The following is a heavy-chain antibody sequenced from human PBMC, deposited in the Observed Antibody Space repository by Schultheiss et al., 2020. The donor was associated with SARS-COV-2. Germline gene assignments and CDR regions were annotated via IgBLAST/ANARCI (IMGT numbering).Heavy chain of an antibody. J-gene: IGHJ5*02. CDR2: IYYSGST. Sequence: SETLSLTCTVSGGSISSYYWSWIRQPPGKGLEWIGYIYYSGSTYYNPSLKSRVTISVDTSKNQFSLKLSSVTAADTAVYYCARRSDDGSGSYYKWGFDPWGQGTLVTVSS. CDR3: ARRSDDGSGSYYKWGFDP. D-gene: IGHD3-10*01. V-gene: IGHV4-59*08. CDR1: GGSISSYY.